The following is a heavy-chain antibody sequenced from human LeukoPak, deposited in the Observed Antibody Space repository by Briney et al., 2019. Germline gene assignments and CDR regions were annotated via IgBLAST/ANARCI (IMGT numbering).Heavy chain of an antibody. V-gene: IGHV3-53*04. D-gene: IGHD3-10*01. CDR3: ASTVIRNYYYYGMDV. CDR1: GFTVSSNY. Sequence: GGSLRLSCAASGFTVSSNYMNLVHKAPVKGLNLLSVSYSGGSTKYADSMKGRFTISRHNSKNTLYLQMNSLRAEDTAVYYCASTVIRNYYYYGMDVWGQGTTVIVSS. CDR2: SYSGGST. J-gene: IGHJ6*02.